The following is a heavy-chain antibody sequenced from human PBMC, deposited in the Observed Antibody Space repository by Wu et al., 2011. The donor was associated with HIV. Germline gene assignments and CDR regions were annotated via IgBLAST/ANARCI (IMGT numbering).Heavy chain of an antibody. CDR2: ISAYNGDT. J-gene: IGHJ4*02. V-gene: IGHV1-18*01. D-gene: IGHD3-16*01. CDR1: GYTFNTYG. Sequence: QVQLVQSGADVKKPGASVKVSCKASGYTFNTYGISWVRQAPGQGLEWMGWISAYNGDTKYAQKLQGRVTMTSDTSTTTAYMELGSLKSDDTAVYYCARDLGGGHFDYWGPGEPWSPSPQ. CDR3: ARDLGGGHFDY.